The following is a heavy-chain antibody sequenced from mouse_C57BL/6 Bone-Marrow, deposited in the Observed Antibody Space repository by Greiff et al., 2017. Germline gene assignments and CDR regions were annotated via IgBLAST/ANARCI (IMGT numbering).Heavy chain of an antibody. D-gene: IGHD2-1*01. Sequence: QVQLQQPGAELVMPGASVKLSCKASGYTFTSYWMHWVKQRPGQGLEWIGEIGPSDSYTNYNQKFKGESTLTVDKSSSTAYMQLSSLTSEDSAVYYCARDGNFFYYAMDYWGQGTSVTVSS. J-gene: IGHJ4*01. CDR2: IGPSDSYT. CDR3: ARDGNFFYYAMDY. V-gene: IGHV1-69*01. CDR1: GYTFTSYW.